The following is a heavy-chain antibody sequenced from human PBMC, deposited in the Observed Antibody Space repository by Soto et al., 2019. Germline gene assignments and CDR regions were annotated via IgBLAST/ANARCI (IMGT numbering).Heavy chain of an antibody. CDR2: ISSSSSSI. J-gene: IGHJ4*02. CDR3: ARDYEYWSGYYKGSDY. V-gene: IGHV3-48*02. CDR1: GFTFSSYS. D-gene: IGHD3-3*01. Sequence: GGSLRLSCAASGFTFSSYSMNWVRQAPGKGLEWVSYISSSSSSIYYADSVKGRFTISRDNAKNSLYLQMNSLRDEDTAGYYCARDYEYWSGYYKGSDYWGQGTLVTVSS.